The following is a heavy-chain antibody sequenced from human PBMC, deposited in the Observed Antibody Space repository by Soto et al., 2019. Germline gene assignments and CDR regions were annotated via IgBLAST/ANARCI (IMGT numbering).Heavy chain of an antibody. CDR1: GLTFSTYG. V-gene: IGHV3-30*03. D-gene: IGHD3-16*01. CDR3: AGGSGRYYYYYGMDV. Sequence: QVQLVESGGGVVQPGRSLRLSCAASGLTFSTYGMHWVRQAPGKGLEWVAVISSDGSNKYYADSVKGRFTISRDNSKKGVYLQINSLRAEDTAVYYCAGGSGRYYYYYGMDVWGHGTPVTVSS. J-gene: IGHJ6*02. CDR2: ISSDGSNK.